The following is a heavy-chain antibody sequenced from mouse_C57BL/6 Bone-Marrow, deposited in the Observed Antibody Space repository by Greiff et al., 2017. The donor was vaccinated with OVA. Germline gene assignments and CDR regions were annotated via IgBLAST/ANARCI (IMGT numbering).Heavy chain of an antibody. Sequence: VKLEESGPGLVQPSQSLSITCTVSGFSLTSYGVHWVRQSPGKGLEWLGVIWRGGSTDYNAAFISRLSISKDNSKSQVFFKMNSLQADDTAIYDCAEYYYGSSGYFDVWGTGTTVTVSS. CDR2: IWRGGST. CDR3: AEYYYGSSGYFDV. V-gene: IGHV2-2*01. J-gene: IGHJ1*03. D-gene: IGHD1-1*01. CDR1: GFSLTSYG.